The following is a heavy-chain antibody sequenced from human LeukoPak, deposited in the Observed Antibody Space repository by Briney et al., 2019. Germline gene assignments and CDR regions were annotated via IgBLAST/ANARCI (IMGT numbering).Heavy chain of an antibody. J-gene: IGHJ6*02. V-gene: IGHV3-23*01. D-gene: IGHD5-12*01. Sequence: GGSLRLSCAASTFTFSSYAMSWVRQAPGKGLEWVSAISGSGGSTHYADFVKGRFTISRDNSKNTLYLQMNSLRAEDTAVYYCAKSRGYSGYDPKGEYYYYYGMDVWGQGTTVTVSS. CDR2: ISGSGGST. CDR3: AKSRGYSGYDPKGEYYYYYGMDV. CDR1: TFTFSSYA.